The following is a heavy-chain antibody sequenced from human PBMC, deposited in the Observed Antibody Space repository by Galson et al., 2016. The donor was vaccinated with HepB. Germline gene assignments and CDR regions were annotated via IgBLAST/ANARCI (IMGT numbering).Heavy chain of an antibody. D-gene: IGHD2-21*01. Sequence: SATLSLTCSVSGASISSDYWSWIRQPPGKGLEWIGYIYNSGNTNYNPSRNSRITITVDTSKNQFSLKLNSVTAADSAMYYCGGQDPGGEDYWGQGTLVTVFS. CDR3: GGQDPGGEDY. CDR2: IYNSGNT. CDR1: GASISSDY. V-gene: IGHV4-59*08. J-gene: IGHJ4*02.